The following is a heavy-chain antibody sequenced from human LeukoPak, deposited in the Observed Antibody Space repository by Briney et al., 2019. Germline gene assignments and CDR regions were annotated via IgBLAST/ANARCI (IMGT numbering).Heavy chain of an antibody. D-gene: IGHD5-24*01. V-gene: IGHV2-5*02. CDR2: IYLDDDK. CDR3: AHRRRDGYNLYFDY. Sequence: SGPTLVKPTQTLTLTCTFSGFSLSTSGVGVGWIRQPPRKALEWLALIYLDDDKRYITSLKSRLTITQDTSKNQVVLTMTTMDPVDTATYYCAHRRRDGYNLYFDYWGQGTLVTVSS. J-gene: IGHJ4*02. CDR1: GFSLSTSGVG.